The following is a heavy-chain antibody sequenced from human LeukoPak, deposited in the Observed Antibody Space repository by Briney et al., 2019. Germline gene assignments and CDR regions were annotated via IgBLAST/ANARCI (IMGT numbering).Heavy chain of an antibody. CDR3: AKDLYYDSSGYYYGGDAFDI. J-gene: IGHJ3*02. CDR2: ISTTVTNT. Sequence: PGGSLRLSCAASGFTFSTSAMTWVRQAPGKGLEWVSSISTTVTNTYYADSVKGRFTISRDNSKNTLYLQMNSLRAEDTAVYYCAKDLYYDSSGYYYGGDAFDIWGQGTMVTVSS. D-gene: IGHD3-22*01. V-gene: IGHV3-23*01. CDR1: GFTFSTSA.